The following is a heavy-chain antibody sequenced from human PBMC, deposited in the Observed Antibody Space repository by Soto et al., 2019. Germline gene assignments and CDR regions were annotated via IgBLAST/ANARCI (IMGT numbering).Heavy chain of an antibody. J-gene: IGHJ6*02. CDR1: GFTVSSNY. Sequence: PGGSLRLSCAASGFTVSSNYMSWVRQAPGKGLEWVSVIYSGGSTYYADSVKGRFTISRDNSKNTLYLQMNSLRAEDTAVYYCARGSYYYYYGMDVWGQGSTVTGSS. CDR2: IYSGGST. V-gene: IGHV3-66*01. CDR3: ARGSYYYYYGMDV.